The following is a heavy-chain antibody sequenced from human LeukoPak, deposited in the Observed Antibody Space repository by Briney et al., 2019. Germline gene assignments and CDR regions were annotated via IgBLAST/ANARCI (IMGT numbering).Heavy chain of an antibody. CDR1: GGSISSSSYY. CDR3: ARDIRRYCTNGVCSIDPYNWFDP. D-gene: IGHD2-8*01. CDR2: IYYSGST. V-gene: IGHV4-39*07. Sequence: SSETLSLTCTVSGGSISSSSYYWGWIRQPPGKGLEWIGSIYYSGSTYYNPSLKSRVTISVDTSKNQFSLKLSSVTAADTAVYYCARDIRRYCTNGVCSIDPYNWFDPWGQGTLVTVSS. J-gene: IGHJ5*02.